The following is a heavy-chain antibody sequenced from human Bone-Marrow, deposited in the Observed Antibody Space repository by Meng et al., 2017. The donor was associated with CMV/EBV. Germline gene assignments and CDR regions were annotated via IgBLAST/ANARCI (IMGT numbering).Heavy chain of an antibody. CDR2: INTITGDP. CDR3: ARGSLEADEDPG. J-gene: IGHJ4*02. Sequence: QVQLEHSGTELTTPAPSVNVSCTASGDTYTNYAMNWVRQAPGQGLEWMGWINTITGDPTYAQGFTGRFVFSLDTSVSTAYLQISSLKTDDTAVYYCARGSLEADEDPGWGQGTLVTVSS. V-gene: IGHV7-4-1*02. D-gene: IGHD6-13*01. CDR1: GDTYTNYA.